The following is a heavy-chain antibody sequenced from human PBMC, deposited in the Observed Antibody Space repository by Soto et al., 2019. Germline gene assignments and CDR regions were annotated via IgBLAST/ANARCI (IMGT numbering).Heavy chain of an antibody. D-gene: IGHD3-9*01. CDR2: IYYSGST. V-gene: IGHV4-31*03. CDR3: ARRGHYDILTGYNT. CDR1: GGSISSGGYY. J-gene: IGHJ5*02. Sequence: SETLSLTCTVSGGSISSGGYYWSWIRQHPGKGLEWIGYIYYSGSTYYNPSLKSRVTISVDTSKNRFSLKLSSVTAADTAVYYCARRGHYDILTGYNTWGQGTLVTVSS.